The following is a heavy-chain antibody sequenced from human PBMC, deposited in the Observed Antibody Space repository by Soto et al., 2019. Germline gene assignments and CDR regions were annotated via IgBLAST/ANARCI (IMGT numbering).Heavy chain of an antibody. CDR1: GFTFSSYA. V-gene: IGHV3-23*01. J-gene: IGHJ4*02. Sequence: GGALILSCAAPGFTFSSYAMSWVRQATGQGREWVSTINTNDGRTYNADSVKGRFTFSRDNSRPTLYRQMNSLRAEDTAVYYCAESVGPWPRLPYFDYWGQGTLVTAAS. CDR2: INTNDGRT. CDR3: AESVGPWPRLPYFDY.